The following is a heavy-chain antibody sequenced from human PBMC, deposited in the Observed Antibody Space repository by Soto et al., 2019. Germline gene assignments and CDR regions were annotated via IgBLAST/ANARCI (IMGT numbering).Heavy chain of an antibody. CDR2: IDPSDSYT. CDR3: ARSDRDSSNYDKDYYGMDV. D-gene: IGHD3-22*01. Sequence: GESLKISCQGSGYSFTSYWISWVRQMPGKGLEWMGRIDPSDSYTKYNPSFQGHVTISVDYSISTAYLQWSSLKASYTAMYYCARSDRDSSNYDKDYYGMDVWGQGTTVTVSS. V-gene: IGHV5-10-1*01. J-gene: IGHJ6*02. CDR1: GYSFTSYW.